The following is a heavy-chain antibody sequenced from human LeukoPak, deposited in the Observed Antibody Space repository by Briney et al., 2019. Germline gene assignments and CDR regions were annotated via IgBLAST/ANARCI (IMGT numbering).Heavy chain of an antibody. CDR2: ISSSSSYI. Sequence: GGSLRLSCAASGFTFSSYAMSWVRQAPGKGLEWVSSISSSSSYIYYADSVKGRFTISRDNAKNSLYLQMNSLRAEDTAVYYCARSFSISAVPAAIPLYYYYGMDVWGQGTTVTVSS. CDR1: GFTFSSYA. D-gene: IGHD2-2*02. V-gene: IGHV3-21*01. CDR3: ARSFSISAVPAAIPLYYYYGMDV. J-gene: IGHJ6*02.